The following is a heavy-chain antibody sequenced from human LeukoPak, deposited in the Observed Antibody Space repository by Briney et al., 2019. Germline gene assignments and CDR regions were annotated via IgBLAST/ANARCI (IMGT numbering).Heavy chain of an antibody. CDR1: GFTFSSYG. Sequence: GGSLRLSCAASGFTFSSYGMHWVRQAPGKGLEWVTFIQYDGSNKYYADSVKGRFTISRDNSKNTVYLQMNSLRTEDTAVYYCARSLTMVRAYDYWGQGTLVTVSS. CDR3: ARSLTMVRAYDY. D-gene: IGHD3-10*01. CDR2: IQYDGSNK. J-gene: IGHJ4*02. V-gene: IGHV3-30*02.